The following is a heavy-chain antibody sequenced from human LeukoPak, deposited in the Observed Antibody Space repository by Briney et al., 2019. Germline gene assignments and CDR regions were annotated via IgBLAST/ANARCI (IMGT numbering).Heavy chain of an antibody. D-gene: IGHD2-2*01. J-gene: IGHJ4*02. CDR2: IRYDGSNK. V-gene: IGHV3-30*02. CDR3: AKDPHPWVVPEYYFDY. Sequence: SCKASGYTFAGYFIHWVRQAPGKGLEWVAFIRYDGSNKYYADSVKGRFTISRDNSKNTLYLQMNSLRAEDTAVYYCAKDPHPWVVPEYYFDYWGQGTLVTVSS. CDR1: GYTFAGYF.